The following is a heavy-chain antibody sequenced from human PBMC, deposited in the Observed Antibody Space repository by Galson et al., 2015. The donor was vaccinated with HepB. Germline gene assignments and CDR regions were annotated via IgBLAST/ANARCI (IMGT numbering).Heavy chain of an antibody. J-gene: IGHJ4*02. CDR2: INPNGGAT. Sequence: SVKVSCKGSGFTFIGYHIHWVRQAPGQGLEWLGRINPNGGATTYAQNFQGRVTLTRTTSSKTAYMELTSLKPDDSAVYYCARDLRPTNFGVFTLDYWGQGSLVTVSS. CDR3: ARDLRPTNFGVFTLDY. V-gene: IGHV1-2*06. D-gene: IGHD3-3*01. CDR1: GFTFIGYH.